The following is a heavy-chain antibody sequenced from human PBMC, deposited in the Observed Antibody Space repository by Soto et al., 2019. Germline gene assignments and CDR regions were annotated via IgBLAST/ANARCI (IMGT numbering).Heavy chain of an antibody. CDR3: ARGRDGHI. V-gene: IGHV4-31*03. Sequence: SETLSLTCTVSGGSISSGGYYWSWIRRHPGKGLERIGYIYYSGSTYYNPSLKSRVTISVDTSKNQFSLKLSSVTAADTAVYYCARGRDGHIWGQGTMVTVSS. CDR2: IYYSGST. J-gene: IGHJ3*02. CDR1: GGSISSGGYY.